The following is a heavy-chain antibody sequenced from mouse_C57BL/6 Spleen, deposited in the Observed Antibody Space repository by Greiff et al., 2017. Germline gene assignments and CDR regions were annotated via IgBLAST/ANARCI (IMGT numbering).Heavy chain of an antibody. CDR1: GYTFTDYY. J-gene: IGHJ2*01. V-gene: IGHV1-26*01. CDR2: INPNNGGT. Sequence: EVQLQQSGPELVKPGASVKISCKASGYTFTDYYMNWVKQSHGKSLEWIGDINPNNGGTSYNQKFKGKATLTVDKSSSTAYMELRSLTSEDSAVYYCARPIYYGNYWGQGTTLTVSS. D-gene: IGHD2-1*01. CDR3: ARPIYYGNY.